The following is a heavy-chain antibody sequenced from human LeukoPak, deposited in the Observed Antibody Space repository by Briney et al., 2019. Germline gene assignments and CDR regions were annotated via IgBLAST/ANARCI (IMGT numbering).Heavy chain of an antibody. CDR3: ARDRSSSSWYPYYFDY. CDR1: GGSLSSYY. Sequence: PSETLSLTCTVPGGSLSSYYWGWIRQPAGKGLEWIGRIYTSGSTNYNPSLKSRVTMSVYTSKNQFSLKLSSVTAADTAVYYCARDRSSSSWYPYYFDYWGQGTLVTVSS. D-gene: IGHD6-13*01. V-gene: IGHV4-4*07. J-gene: IGHJ4*02. CDR2: IYTSGST.